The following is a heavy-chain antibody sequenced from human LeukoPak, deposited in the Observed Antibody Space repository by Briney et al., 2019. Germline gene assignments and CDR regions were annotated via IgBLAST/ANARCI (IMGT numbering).Heavy chain of an antibody. V-gene: IGHV4-34*01. CDR2: INHSGST. CDR3: ARGGSGSWVHRARKDFDY. D-gene: IGHD6-13*01. CDR1: GGSFSGYY. Sequence: SETLSLTCAVYGGSFSGYYWSWIRQPPGKGLEWIGEINHSGSTNYNPSLKSRVTISVDTSKNQFSLKLSSVTAADTAVYYCARGGSGSWVHRARKDFDYWGQGTLVTVSS. J-gene: IGHJ4*02.